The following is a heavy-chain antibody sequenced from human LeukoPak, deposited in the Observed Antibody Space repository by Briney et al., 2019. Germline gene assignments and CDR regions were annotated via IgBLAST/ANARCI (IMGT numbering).Heavy chain of an antibody. D-gene: IGHD3-9*01. J-gene: IGHJ4*02. V-gene: IGHV4-34*01. CDR3: ARLRSYYDILTGYTYYFDY. CDR2: IYYSGST. CDR1: GGSFSGYY. Sequence: SETLSLTCAVYGGSFSGYYWSWIRQPPGKGLEWIGSIYYSGSTYYNPSLKSRVTISVDTSKNQFSLKLSSVTAADTAVYYCARLRSYYDILTGYTYYFDYWGQGTLVTVSS.